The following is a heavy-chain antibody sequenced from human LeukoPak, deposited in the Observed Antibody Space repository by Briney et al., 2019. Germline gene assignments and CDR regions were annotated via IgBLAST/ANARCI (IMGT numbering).Heavy chain of an antibody. J-gene: IGHJ4*02. CDR3: ARDSYGGRDY. CDR2: IKQDGSEK. Sequence: PGGSLRLSCAASGFTFSRYWMSWVRQVPGKGLEWVANIKQDGSEKYYVDSVKGRFTISRDNAKNSLYLQMNSLRAEDTAVYYCARDSYGGRDYWGQGTLVTVSS. D-gene: IGHD4-23*01. CDR1: GFTFSRYW. V-gene: IGHV3-7*01.